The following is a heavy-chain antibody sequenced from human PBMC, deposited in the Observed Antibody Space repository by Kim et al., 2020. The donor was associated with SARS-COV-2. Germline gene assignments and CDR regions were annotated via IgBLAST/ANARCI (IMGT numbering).Heavy chain of an antibody. CDR3: VRGYGGNSADYFQH. Sequence: ESVKGRFTISRDDSKNTLSLQMNSLRVEDTAVYYCVRGYGGNSADYFQHWGQGTLVTVSS. V-gene: IGHV3-30*07. D-gene: IGHD2-21*02. J-gene: IGHJ1*01.